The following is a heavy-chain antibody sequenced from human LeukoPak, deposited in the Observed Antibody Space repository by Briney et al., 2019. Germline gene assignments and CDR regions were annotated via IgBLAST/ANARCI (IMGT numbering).Heavy chain of an antibody. Sequence: SETLSLTRTVSGGSISSYYWSWIRQPPGKGLEYIGYIYFSGSTNYNPSLKSRVTISVDTSKNQFSLKLSSVTAADTAVYYCARDGGKGWLWFDYWGQGTLVTVSS. CDR3: ARDGGKGWLWFDY. V-gene: IGHV4-59*01. CDR1: GGSISSYY. J-gene: IGHJ4*02. CDR2: IYFSGST. D-gene: IGHD3-9*01.